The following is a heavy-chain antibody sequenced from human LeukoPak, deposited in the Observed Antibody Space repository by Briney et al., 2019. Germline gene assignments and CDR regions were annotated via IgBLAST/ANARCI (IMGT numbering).Heavy chain of an antibody. CDR3: ARLRTGGWGGPLQYYMDV. Sequence: PSETLSLTCTVSGGSISSGSYYWSWIRQPAGKGLEWIGRIYTSGSTNYNPSLKSRVTISVDTSKNQFSLKLSSVTAADTAVYYCARLRTGGWGGPLQYYMDVWGKGTTVTISS. D-gene: IGHD1-26*01. CDR1: GGSISSGSYY. CDR2: IYTSGST. J-gene: IGHJ6*03. V-gene: IGHV4-61*02.